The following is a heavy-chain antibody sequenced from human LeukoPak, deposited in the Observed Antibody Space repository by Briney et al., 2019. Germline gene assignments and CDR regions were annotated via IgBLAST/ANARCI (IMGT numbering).Heavy chain of an antibody. CDR3: SWYYHYSMDV. J-gene: IGHJ6*02. D-gene: IGHD6-13*01. Sequence: SVKVSCKASGGTFSSYAISWVRQAPGQGLEWMGGIIPIFGTANYAQKFQGRVTITADESTSTAYMELSSLRSEDTAVYYCSWYYHYSMDVWGQGTTVTVSS. V-gene: IGHV1-69*13. CDR1: GGTFSSYA. CDR2: IIPIFGTA.